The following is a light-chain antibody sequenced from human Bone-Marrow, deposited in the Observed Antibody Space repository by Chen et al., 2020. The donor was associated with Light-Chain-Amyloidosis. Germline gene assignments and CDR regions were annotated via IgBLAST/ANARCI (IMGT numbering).Light chain of an antibody. CDR3: QVWDRSSDRPV. CDR1: NIGSTS. CDR2: DDS. J-gene: IGLJ3*02. V-gene: IGLV3-21*02. Sequence: SYVLTQPSSVSVAPGQTATIACGGNNIGSTSVYWYQQTPGQAPLLVVYDDSDRPSGIPERLSGSNSGNTATQTISRVEAGDEADYYCQVWDRSSDRPVFGGGTKLTVL.